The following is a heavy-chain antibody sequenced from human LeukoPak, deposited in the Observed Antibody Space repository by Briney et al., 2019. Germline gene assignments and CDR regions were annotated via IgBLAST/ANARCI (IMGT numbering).Heavy chain of an antibody. CDR1: GFTFNDYW. CDR3: ARAIGIWSGYSY. CDR2: IKKDGSET. Sequence: GGSLRLSCAASGFTFNDYWMSWVRQAPGKGLERVADIKKDGSETHYVDSVRGRFTISRDNAKNSLYLQMNGPRVEDTAVYYCARAIGIWSGYSYWGQGTLVTVSS. J-gene: IGHJ4*02. D-gene: IGHD3-3*01. V-gene: IGHV3-7*04.